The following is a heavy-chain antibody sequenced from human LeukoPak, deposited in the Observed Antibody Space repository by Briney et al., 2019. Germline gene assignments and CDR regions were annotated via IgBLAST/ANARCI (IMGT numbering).Heavy chain of an antibody. Sequence: GGSLRLSCAASGFIFDDYAMHWVRQAPGKGLEWVSGISWNNGSIGYADSVKGRFTISRDNAKNSLYLQMNSLRAEDTALYYCAVVVVPAAHYYYYGMDVWGQGTTVTVSS. CDR2: ISWNNGSI. V-gene: IGHV3-9*01. CDR3: AVVVVPAAHYYYYGMDV. D-gene: IGHD2-2*01. CDR1: GFIFDDYA. J-gene: IGHJ6*02.